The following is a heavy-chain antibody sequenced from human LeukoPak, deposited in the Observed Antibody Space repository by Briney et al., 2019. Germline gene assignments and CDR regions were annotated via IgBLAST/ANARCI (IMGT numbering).Heavy chain of an antibody. CDR3: ARDTRRGYSYGYGLDY. CDR2: ISSSGGTI. CDR1: GFTFSPYS. D-gene: IGHD5-18*01. Sequence: GGSLRLSCAASGFTFSPYSVNRVRQALGKGLEWLSYISSSGGTIFYADSVKGRFTISRDNAKNSLYLQMNSLRAEDTAVYYCARDTRRGYSYGYGLDYWGQGTLVTVSS. V-gene: IGHV3-48*04. J-gene: IGHJ4*02.